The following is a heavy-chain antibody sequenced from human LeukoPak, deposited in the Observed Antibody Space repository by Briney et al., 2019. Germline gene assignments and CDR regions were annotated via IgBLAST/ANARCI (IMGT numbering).Heavy chain of an antibody. CDR2: INWNGGST. Sequence: GGSLRLSCAASGFTFDDYGMSWVRQAPGKGLEWVSGINWNGGSTGYGDSVKGRFTISRDNAKNSLYLQMNSLRAEDTAVYYCARVITIFGVVRSPLYYYYGMDVWGQGATVTVSS. V-gene: IGHV3-20*04. CDR3: ARVITIFGVVRSPLYYYYGMDV. J-gene: IGHJ6*02. D-gene: IGHD3-3*01. CDR1: GFTFDDYG.